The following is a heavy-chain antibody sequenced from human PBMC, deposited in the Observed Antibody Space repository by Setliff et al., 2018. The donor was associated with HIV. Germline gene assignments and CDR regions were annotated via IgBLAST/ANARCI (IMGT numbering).Heavy chain of an antibody. Sequence: SETLSLTCSVSGGSISSYYWSWIRQPPGKGLEWIGDIYYSGMTNYNPSLQSRVTISLDTSKNQFSLKVRSVTAADTAVYYCARSSGFVNWFDPWGQGTMVTVSS. CDR3: ARSSGFVNWFDP. D-gene: IGHD2-21*01. CDR2: IYYSGMT. V-gene: IGHV4-59*08. CDR1: GGSISSYY. J-gene: IGHJ5*02.